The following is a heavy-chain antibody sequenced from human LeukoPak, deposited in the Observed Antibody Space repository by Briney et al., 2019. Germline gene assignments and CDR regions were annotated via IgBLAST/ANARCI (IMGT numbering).Heavy chain of an antibody. Sequence: SETLSLTCTVSGGSISSYYWSWIRQPPGKGLEWIGYIYYSGSTDSNPSLKGRVTISVDTSQNQISLKLSAVTAADTAVYYCAMIYCRGGSCHFDYWGQGTLVTVSS. CDR3: AMIYCRGGSCHFDY. D-gene: IGHD2-15*01. J-gene: IGHJ4*02. CDR1: GGSISSYY. CDR2: IYYSGST. V-gene: IGHV4-59*08.